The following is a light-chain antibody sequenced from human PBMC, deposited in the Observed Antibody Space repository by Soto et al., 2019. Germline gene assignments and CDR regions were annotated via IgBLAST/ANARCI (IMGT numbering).Light chain of an antibody. CDR1: QDISDY. CDR2: DAT. J-gene: IGKJ2*01. Sequence: DFQMTQSPASLSASVGDRVTITCQASQDISDYLNWYQQKPGAAPKLLIHDATNLQAGVPSRFSGSGSGTEFTFTISRLEPEDFAVYYCQQYGSSNTFGQGTKVDIK. V-gene: IGKV1-33*01. CDR3: QQYGSSNT.